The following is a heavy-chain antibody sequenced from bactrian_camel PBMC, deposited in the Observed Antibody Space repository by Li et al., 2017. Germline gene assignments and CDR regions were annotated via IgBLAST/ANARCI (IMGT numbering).Heavy chain of an antibody. CDR3: SPYVVLGDQSDCSL. V-gene: IGHV3S9*01. D-gene: IGHD4*01. CDR1: GFTFSSYY. CDR2: IYTGDGST. J-gene: IGHJ4*01. Sequence: HVQLVESGGGLVQPGGSLRLSCAASGFTFSSYYGAWARQAPGKGLEWVSSIYTGDGSTISADSVKGRFTISQDNPKNTVWLQMNSLKPEDAAVYYCSPYVVLGDQSDCSLWGQGTQVTVS.